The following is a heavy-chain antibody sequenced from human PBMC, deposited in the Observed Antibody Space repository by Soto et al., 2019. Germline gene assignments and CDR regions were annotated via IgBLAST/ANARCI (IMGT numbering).Heavy chain of an antibody. D-gene: IGHD5-18*01. Sequence: PSETLSLTCTVSGGSISSYYWTWIRQPPGKGLDWIGYIYYSGSTNYNPSLKSRVTMSVDTSKNQFSLRLTSVTAADTAVYYCARHSGRGYTYGFDYWGQGTLVTVSS. CDR2: IYYSGST. V-gene: IGHV4-59*08. J-gene: IGHJ4*02. CDR1: GGSISSYY. CDR3: ARHSGRGYTYGFDY.